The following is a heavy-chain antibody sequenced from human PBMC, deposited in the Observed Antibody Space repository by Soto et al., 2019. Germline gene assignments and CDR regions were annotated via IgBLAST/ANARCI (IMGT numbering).Heavy chain of an antibody. D-gene: IGHD3-16*02. J-gene: IGHJ4*02. Sequence: GGSLRLSCAASGFTFSSYAMHWVRQAPGKGLEWVAVISYDGSNKYYADSVKGRFTISRDNSKNTLYLQMNSLRAEDTAVYYCARDPQPYDYVWGSYRFPDYWGQGTLVTVS. CDR2: ISYDGSNK. CDR1: GFTFSSYA. CDR3: ARDPQPYDYVWGSYRFPDY. V-gene: IGHV3-30-3*01.